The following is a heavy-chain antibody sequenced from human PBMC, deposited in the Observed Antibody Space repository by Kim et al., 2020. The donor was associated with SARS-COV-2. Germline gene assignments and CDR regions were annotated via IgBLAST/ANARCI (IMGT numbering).Heavy chain of an antibody. CDR1: GFTFSSYG. D-gene: IGHD2-15*01. Sequence: GGSLRLSCAASGFTFSSYGMHWVRQAPGKGLEWVAVISYDGSNKYYADSVKGRFTISRDNSKNTLYLQMNSLRAEDTAVYYCAKDLTSVVVVAANLVYWGQGTLVTVSS. CDR3: AKDLTSVVVVAANLVY. V-gene: IGHV3-30*18. J-gene: IGHJ4*02. CDR2: ISYDGSNK.